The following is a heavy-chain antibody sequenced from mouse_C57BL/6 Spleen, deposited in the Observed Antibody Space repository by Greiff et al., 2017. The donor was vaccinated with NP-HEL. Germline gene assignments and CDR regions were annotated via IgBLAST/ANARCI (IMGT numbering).Heavy chain of an antibody. CDR2: IDPENGDT. J-gene: IGHJ2*01. Sequence: EVKLLQSGAELVRPGASVKLSCTASGFNIKDDYMHWVKQRPGQGLEWIGWIDPENGDTEYASKFKGKATITADTSSNTAYMELRSLTSEDSAVYYCARGGSYGGGDYWGQGTTLTVSS. D-gene: IGHD1-1*02. CDR3: ARGGSYGGGDY. V-gene: IGHV14-4*01. CDR1: GFNIKDDY.